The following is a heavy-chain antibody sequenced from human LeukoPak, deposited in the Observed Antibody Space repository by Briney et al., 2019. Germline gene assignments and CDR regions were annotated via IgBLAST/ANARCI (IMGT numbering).Heavy chain of an antibody. CDR3: ARHMYGGSNPMVE. Sequence: SETLSLTCTVSGGSISGFCWSCIRQPPGKGLEWIGYIHDSGSTNYNPSLKSRVTISVDTSKNQFSLKLSSVTAADTAVYFCARHMYGGSNPMVEWGEGTTVTVSS. CDR1: GGSISGFC. J-gene: IGHJ6*01. D-gene: IGHD1-26*01. V-gene: IGHV4-59*08. CDR2: IHDSGST.